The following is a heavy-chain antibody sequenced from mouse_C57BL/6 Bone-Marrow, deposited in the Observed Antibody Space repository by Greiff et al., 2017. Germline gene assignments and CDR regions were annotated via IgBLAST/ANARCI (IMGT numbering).Heavy chain of an antibody. J-gene: IGHJ1*03. CDR2: INPDSSTI. D-gene: IGHD1-2*01. CDR3: ARWGPHYPYWYFDV. Sequence: EVKLVESGGGLVQPGGSLKLSCAASGIDFSRYWMSWVRRAPGKGLEWIGEINPDSSTINYAPSLKDKFIISRDNAKNTLYLQMNKVRSEDTALYYCARWGPHYPYWYFDVWGTGTTVTVSS. CDR1: GIDFSRYW. V-gene: IGHV4-1*01.